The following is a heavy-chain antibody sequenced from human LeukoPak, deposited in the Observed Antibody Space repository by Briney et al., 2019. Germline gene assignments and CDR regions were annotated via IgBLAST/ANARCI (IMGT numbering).Heavy chain of an antibody. CDR2: ISDSGNT. V-gene: IGHV3-23*01. J-gene: IGHJ4*02. Sequence: GGSLRLSCTASGFTFSTYWMSWVRQAPGKGLEWVSAISDSGNTYHADSVKGRFTISRDSSKNTLFLQMNRLRPEDAAVYYCAKAPVTTCRGAYCYPFDYWGQGTLVTVSS. CDR3: AKAPVTTCRGAYCYPFDY. CDR1: GFTFSTYW. D-gene: IGHD2-21*01.